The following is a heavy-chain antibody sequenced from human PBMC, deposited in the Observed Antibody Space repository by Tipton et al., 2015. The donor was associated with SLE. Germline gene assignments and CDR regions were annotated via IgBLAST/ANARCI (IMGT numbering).Heavy chain of an antibody. V-gene: IGHV4-4*07. Sequence: TLSLTCTVSGGSISSYYWSWIRQPAGKGLEWIGRIYTSGSTNYNPSLKSRVTMSVDTSKNQFSLKLSSVTAADTAVYYCASGFYDSSDGGFDYWGRGTLVTVSS. CDR1: GGSISSYY. CDR3: ASGFYDSSDGGFDY. D-gene: IGHD3-22*01. J-gene: IGHJ2*01. CDR2: IYTSGST.